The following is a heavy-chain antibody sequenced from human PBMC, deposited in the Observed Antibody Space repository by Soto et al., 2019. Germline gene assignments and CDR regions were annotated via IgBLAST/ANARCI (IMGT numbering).Heavy chain of an antibody. CDR3: SKGEMSTIRNSFDP. V-gene: IGHV3-23*01. D-gene: IGHD1-7*01. J-gene: IGHJ5*02. CDR2: LSRSGGAT. CDR1: GFNTRFYS. Sequence: GGSLRLSCTASGFNTRFYSMSWVRQTPGKGLEWVAALSRSGGATYYADSVRGRSTISRDASKDTLFLQMSNLRAEDTALYYCSKGEMSTIRNSFDPWGQGTLVTVSS.